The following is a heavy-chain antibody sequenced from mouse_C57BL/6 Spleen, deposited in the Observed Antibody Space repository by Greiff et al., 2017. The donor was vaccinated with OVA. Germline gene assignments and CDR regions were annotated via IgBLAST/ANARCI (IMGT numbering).Heavy chain of an antibody. CDR1: GFSFTSYG. D-gene: IGHD2-4*01. CDR2: IWSGGST. J-gene: IGHJ4*01. Sequence: VKLQESGPGLVQPSQCLSITCTVSGFSFTSYGVHWVRQPPGKGLEWLGVIWSGGSTDYNAAFISRLSISKDNSKSQVFFKMNSLQADDTAIYYCAKNEDYDDAMDYWGQGTSVTVSS. V-gene: IGHV2-4*01. CDR3: AKNEDYDDAMDY.